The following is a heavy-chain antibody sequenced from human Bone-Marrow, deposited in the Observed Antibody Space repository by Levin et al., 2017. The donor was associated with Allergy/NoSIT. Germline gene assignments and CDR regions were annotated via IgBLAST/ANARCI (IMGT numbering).Heavy chain of an antibody. J-gene: IGHJ6*02. D-gene: IGHD2-15*01. V-gene: IGHV3-30*03. CDR3: ASDLGGFYSYSHYGMDV. CDR2: LSYDGSNQ. Sequence: PGGSLRLSCAGSGFTFRNYGMEWVRQAPGKGLEWVALLSYDGSNQYYADSVKGRFTISRDNSKNTLYLQMNSLRAEDTAVYFCASDLGGFYSYSHYGMDVWGQGTTVTVSS. CDR1: GFTFRNYG.